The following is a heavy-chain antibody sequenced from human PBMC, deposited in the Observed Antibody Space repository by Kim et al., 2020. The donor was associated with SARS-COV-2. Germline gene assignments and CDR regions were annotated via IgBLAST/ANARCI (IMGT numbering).Heavy chain of an antibody. D-gene: IGHD6-19*01. CDR2: INHSGST. Sequence: SETLSLTCAVYGGSFSGYYWSWIRQPPGKGLEWIGEINHSGSTNYNPSLKSRVTISVDTSKNQFSLKLSSVTAADTAVYYCAYSASGWYGVGYWGQGTLVTVSS. V-gene: IGHV4-34*01. CDR1: GGSFSGYY. J-gene: IGHJ4*02. CDR3: AYSASGWYGVGY.